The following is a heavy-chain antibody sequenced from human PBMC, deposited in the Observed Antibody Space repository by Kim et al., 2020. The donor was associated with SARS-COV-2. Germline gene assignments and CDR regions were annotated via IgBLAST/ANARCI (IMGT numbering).Heavy chain of an antibody. J-gene: IGHJ3*02. V-gene: IGHV3-21*01. CDR1: GFTFSNFS. CDR3: AKETEGDAFDI. Sequence: GGSLRLSCAASGFTFSNFSMNWVRQAPGKGLEWVSSISSSSSYIFYADSVRGRFTISRDNAKNSLYLQMNSLRAEDTSVYFCAKETEGDAFDIWGQGTMV. CDR2: ISSSSSYI.